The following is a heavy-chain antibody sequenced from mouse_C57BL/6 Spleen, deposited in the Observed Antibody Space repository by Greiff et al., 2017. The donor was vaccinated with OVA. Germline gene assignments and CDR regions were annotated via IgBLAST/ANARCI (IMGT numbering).Heavy chain of an antibody. J-gene: IGHJ4*01. CDR2: IYPRSGNT. Sequence: VKLQESGAELARPGASVKLSCKASGYTFTSYGISWVKQRTGQGLEWIGEIYPRSGNTYYNEKFKGKATLTADKSSSTAYMELRSLTSEDSAVYFCAHYGNYEGGYYAMDYWGQGTSVTVSS. D-gene: IGHD2-1*01. CDR3: AHYGNYEGGYYAMDY. CDR1: GYTFTSYG. V-gene: IGHV1-81*01.